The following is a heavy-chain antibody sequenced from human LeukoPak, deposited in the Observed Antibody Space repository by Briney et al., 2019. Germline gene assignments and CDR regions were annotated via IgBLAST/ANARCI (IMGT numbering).Heavy chain of an antibody. Sequence: SETLSLTCTVSGGSIGSYYWSWIRQPPGKGLEWIGYIYYSGSTNYNPSLKSRVTISVDTSKNQFSLKLSSVTAADTAVYYCASGRVVGAPYYFDYWGRGTLVTVSS. CDR3: ASGRVVGAPYYFDY. J-gene: IGHJ4*02. CDR1: GGSIGSYY. V-gene: IGHV4-59*01. CDR2: IYYSGST. D-gene: IGHD1-26*01.